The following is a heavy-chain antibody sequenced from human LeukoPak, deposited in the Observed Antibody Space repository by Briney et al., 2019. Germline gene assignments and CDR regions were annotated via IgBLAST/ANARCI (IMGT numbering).Heavy chain of an antibody. V-gene: IGHV3-7*01. Sequence: GGSLRLSCAASGFTFSRFWMSWVRQAPGKGLEWEANIKTDGSETSYLGSVKGRFTISRDNAKNSLYLQMNSLRAEDTAVYYCAREVPGAMNAFDIWGQGTMVTVSS. J-gene: IGHJ3*02. CDR2: IKTDGSET. CDR1: GFTFSRFW. D-gene: IGHD2-2*01. CDR3: AREVPGAMNAFDI.